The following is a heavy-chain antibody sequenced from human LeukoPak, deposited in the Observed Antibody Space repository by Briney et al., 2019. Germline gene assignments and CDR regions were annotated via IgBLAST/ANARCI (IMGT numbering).Heavy chain of an antibody. Sequence: SVTLSLTCTVSGGSISSYYWSWVRQPPGKGLEWIGYIYYSGSTNYNPSLKSRVTISVDTSKNQFSLKLSSVTAADTAVYYCASLVHSSGYPFDYWGQGTLVTVSS. CDR1: GGSISSYY. V-gene: IGHV4-59*01. CDR3: ASLVHSSGYPFDY. J-gene: IGHJ4*02. D-gene: IGHD3-22*01. CDR2: IYYSGST.